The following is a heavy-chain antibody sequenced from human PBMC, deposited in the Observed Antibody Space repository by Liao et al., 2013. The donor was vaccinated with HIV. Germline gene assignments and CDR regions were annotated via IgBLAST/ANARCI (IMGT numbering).Heavy chain of an antibody. V-gene: IGHV4-4*07. D-gene: IGHD3-3*01. CDR1: GGSISRYY. J-gene: IGHJ3*02. CDR2: IYTSGST. CDR3: ARVHYDFWRIHAFDI. Sequence: QVQLQESGPGLVKPSETLSLTCTVSGGSISRYYWSWIRQPAGKGLEWIGRIYTSGSTNYNPSLKSRLTMSLDMSRNQFSLKLTSVTAADTAVYYCARVHYDFWRIHAFDIWAKGQWSPSLQ.